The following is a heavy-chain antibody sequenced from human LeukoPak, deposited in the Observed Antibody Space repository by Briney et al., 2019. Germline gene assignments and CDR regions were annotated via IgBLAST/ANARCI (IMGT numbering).Heavy chain of an antibody. D-gene: IGHD5-12*01. CDR3: ARGVGIVATISKKHFDY. CDR1: GYTFTSND. J-gene: IGHJ4*02. V-gene: IGHV1-8*01. CDR2: MNPNSGNT. Sequence: AASVKVSCKASGYTFTSNDINWVRQATGQGLEWMGWMNPNSGNTGYAQKFQGRVTMTRNTSISTAYMELSSLRSEDTAVYYCARGVGIVATISKKHFDYWGQGTLVTVSS.